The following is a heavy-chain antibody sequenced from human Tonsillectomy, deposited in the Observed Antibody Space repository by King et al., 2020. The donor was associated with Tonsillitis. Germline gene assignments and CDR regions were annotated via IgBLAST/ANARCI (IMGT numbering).Heavy chain of an antibody. CDR3: ARGVPAAIPEAFDI. CDR2: ISYSGYT. CDR1: GGSISSYY. Sequence: VQLQESGPGLVKPSETLSLTCTVSGGSISSYYWSWIRQPPGKGLEWIGYISYSGYTNYNPSLKSRVTISVDTSKNQFSLKVSSVTAADTAVYYCARGVPAAIPEAFDIWGQGTMVTVSS. V-gene: IGHV4-59*01. D-gene: IGHD2-2*02. J-gene: IGHJ3*02.